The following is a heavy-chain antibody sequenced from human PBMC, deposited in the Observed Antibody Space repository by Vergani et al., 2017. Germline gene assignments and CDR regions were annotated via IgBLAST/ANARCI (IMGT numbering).Heavy chain of an antibody. CDR3: ARGYESSSVYFDY. CDR2: IIRIVGTA. CDR1: GGTFSNYA. D-gene: IGHD3-22*01. Sequence: QVQLVQSGDEVKKPGSSVKVSCKASGGTFSNYAISWVRQAPGQVLGWMGGIIRIVGTANYAQKFQGRVTITADTSTGTSYMELSSPRSEDTAVYYCARGYESSSVYFDYWGQGTLVTVSS. J-gene: IGHJ4*02. V-gene: IGHV1-69*06.